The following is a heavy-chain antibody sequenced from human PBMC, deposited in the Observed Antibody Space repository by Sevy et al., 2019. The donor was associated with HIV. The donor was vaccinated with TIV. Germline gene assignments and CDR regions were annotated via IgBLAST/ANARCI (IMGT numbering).Heavy chain of an antibody. CDR3: VRDQRGPSNAFDM. CDR2: VNDDGTIT. V-gene: IGHV3-74*01. CDR1: GFTFSSYW. D-gene: IGHD3-16*01. Sequence: GGSLRLSCAASGFTFSSYWMHWVRQAPGKRLVWVERVNDDGTITYNADSVKGRFNISRDNAKNTLYIQMNSLRVDDTAVYFCVRDQRGPSNAFDMWGQGTLVTVSS. J-gene: IGHJ3*02.